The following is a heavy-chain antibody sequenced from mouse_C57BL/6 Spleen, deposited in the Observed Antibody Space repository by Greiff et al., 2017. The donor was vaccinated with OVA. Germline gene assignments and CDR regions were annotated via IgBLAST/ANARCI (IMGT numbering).Heavy chain of an antibody. D-gene: IGHD2-5*01. V-gene: IGHV1-82*01. CDR1: GYAFSSSW. CDR2: IYPGDGDT. CDR3: ARAYSNFFFDY. Sequence: VQLQQSGPELVKPGASVKISCKASGYAFSSSWMNWVKQRPGTGLEWIGRIYPGDGDTNYNGKFKGKATLTADKSSSTAYMQLSSLTSEDSAVYFCARAYSNFFFDYWGQGTTLTVSS. J-gene: IGHJ2*01.